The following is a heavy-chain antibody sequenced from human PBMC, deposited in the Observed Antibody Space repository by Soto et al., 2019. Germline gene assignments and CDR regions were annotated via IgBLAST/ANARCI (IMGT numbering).Heavy chain of an antibody. Sequence: PGESLKISCKGSGYSFTSYWISWVRQMPGKGLEWMGRIDPSDSYTNYSPSFQGHVTISADKSISTAYLQWSSLKASDTATYYCASMLRLAAAGPFDYWGLGTLVTVSS. J-gene: IGHJ4*02. CDR3: ASMLRLAAAGPFDY. D-gene: IGHD6-13*01. CDR2: IDPSDSYT. V-gene: IGHV5-10-1*01. CDR1: GYSFTSYW.